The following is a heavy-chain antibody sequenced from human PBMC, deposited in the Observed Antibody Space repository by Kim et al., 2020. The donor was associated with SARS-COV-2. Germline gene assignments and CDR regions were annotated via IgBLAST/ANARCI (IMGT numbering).Heavy chain of an antibody. D-gene: IGHD3-22*01. CDR3: ARLGYYDSSGYYYAVVDY. V-gene: IGHV3-11*03. J-gene: IGHJ4*02. Sequence: GRFTISRDNAKNSLYLQMNSLRAEETAVYYCARLGYYDSSGYYYAVVDYWGQGTLVTVSS.